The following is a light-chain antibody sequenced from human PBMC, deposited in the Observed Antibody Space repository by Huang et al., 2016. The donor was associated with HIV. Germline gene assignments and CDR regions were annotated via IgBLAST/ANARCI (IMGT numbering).Light chain of an antibody. CDR3: QQRSNWPAT. CDR2: DAS. CDR1: QSVSNY. V-gene: IGKV3-11*01. J-gene: IGKJ3*01. Sequence: EIVLTQSPATLSLSPGERGTLSCRASQSVSNYLAWYKQKPGQAPRLRIYDASNRAAGSPVRFSGSGSGTYFTLTSSSLEPEDFAVYYCQQRSNWPATFGPGTKVDIK.